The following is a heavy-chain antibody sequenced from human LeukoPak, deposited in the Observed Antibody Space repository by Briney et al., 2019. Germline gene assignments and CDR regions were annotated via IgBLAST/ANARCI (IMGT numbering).Heavy chain of an antibody. CDR1: GGSFSGYY. CDR3: ARHKGIRFLEWLLGNNWFDP. D-gene: IGHD3-3*01. J-gene: IGHJ5*02. V-gene: IGHV4-39*01. Sequence: SETLSLTCGIYGGSFSGYYWGWIRQPPGKGLEWIGSIYYSGSTYYNPSLKSRVTISVDTSKNQFSLKLSSVTAADTAVYYCARHKGIRFLEWLLGNNWFDPWGQGTLVTVSS. CDR2: IYYSGST.